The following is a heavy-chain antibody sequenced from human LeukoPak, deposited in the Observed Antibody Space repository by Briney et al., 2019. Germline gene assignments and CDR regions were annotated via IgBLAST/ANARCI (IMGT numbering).Heavy chain of an antibody. D-gene: IGHD3-10*01. CDR3: ARELSYYGSENYYQGRGYYFVY. CDR1: GYTFTTNG. V-gene: IGHV1-18*01. Sequence: ASVKLSCTVSGYTFTTNGISWGREAPGQGLGWMGWISPYNGDTNYAGTVQVRVTMTTDTNTRTTIMELGRLTSHAPAVHDCARELSYYGSENYYQGRGYYFVYWRQGPLLSVSS. J-gene: IGHJ4*02. CDR2: ISPYNGDT.